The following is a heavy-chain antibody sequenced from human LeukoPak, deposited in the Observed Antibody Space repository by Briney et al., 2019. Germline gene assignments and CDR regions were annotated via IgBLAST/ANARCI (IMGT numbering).Heavy chain of an antibody. Sequence: PGGSLRLSCAASGFNFNDYAMHWVRQAPGKGLEWVSGISWNSGTVAYADSVKGRFTISRDNSKKSLYLQMNSLRAEDMALYYCAKASADWYFDLWSRGTLVTVSS. CDR2: ISWNSGTV. J-gene: IGHJ2*01. V-gene: IGHV3-9*03. CDR3: AKASADWYFDL. CDR1: GFNFNDYA. D-gene: IGHD2-2*01.